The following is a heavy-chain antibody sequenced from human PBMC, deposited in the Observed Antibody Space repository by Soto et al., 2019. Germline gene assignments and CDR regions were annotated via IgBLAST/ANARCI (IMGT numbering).Heavy chain of an antibody. D-gene: IGHD3-16*02. V-gene: IGHV1-69*12. Sequence: QVQLVQSGAEVKKPGSSVKVSCKASGGTFSSYAISWVRQAPGQGLEWMGGIIPILGTANYAQKFQGRVTMTADESTSTAYMELSSLRSEDTAVYYCAREGGDDYVWGSYRHYFDYWGQGTLVTVSS. CDR1: GGTFSSYA. J-gene: IGHJ4*02. CDR3: AREGGDDYVWGSYRHYFDY. CDR2: IIPILGTA.